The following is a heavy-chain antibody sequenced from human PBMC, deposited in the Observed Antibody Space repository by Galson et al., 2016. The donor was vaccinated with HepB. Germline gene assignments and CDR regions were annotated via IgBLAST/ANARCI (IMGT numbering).Heavy chain of an antibody. CDR2: IWYDGSTK. CDR3: ARGLRFMVKFFDY. J-gene: IGHJ4*02. V-gene: IGHV3-33*01. D-gene: IGHD3-3*01. Sequence: SLRLSCAASGFTFSSYGMHWVRQAPGKGLEWVAVIWYDGSTKYYADSVKGRFTISRDNSKNTLYLQMNSLRAEDTAVYYCARGLRFMVKFFDYWGQGTLVTVSS. CDR1: GFTFSSYG.